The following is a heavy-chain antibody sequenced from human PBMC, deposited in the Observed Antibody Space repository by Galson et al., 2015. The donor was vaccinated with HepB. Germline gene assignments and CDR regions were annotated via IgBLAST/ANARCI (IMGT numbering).Heavy chain of an antibody. J-gene: IGHJ4*02. Sequence: SLRLSCAATGLSFSDYYMNWIRQAPGEGLKWVSYINVDSGHTKYADSVKGRFTISRDNAKTSLYLQMSRLRDDDTAVYYCARLSWGLDGFSYGGPGDYWGQGTLVIVSS. V-gene: IGHV3-11*06. D-gene: IGHD6-13*01. CDR1: GLSFSDYY. CDR2: INVDSGHT. CDR3: ARLSWGLDGFSYGGPGDY.